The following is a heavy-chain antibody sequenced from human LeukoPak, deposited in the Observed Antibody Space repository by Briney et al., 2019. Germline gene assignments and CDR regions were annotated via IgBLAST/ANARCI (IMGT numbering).Heavy chain of an antibody. V-gene: IGHV1-18*01. CDR1: GYTFSSYG. Sequence: ASVKVSCKASGYTFSSYGISWVRQAPGRGLEWMGWISADKGNTNYAQKVQGRVTMTTDTSTSTAYMELRSLRSDDTAVYYCARDPCSGSSCHDAFDIWGQGTMVTVSS. CDR2: ISADKGNT. D-gene: IGHD2-15*01. CDR3: ARDPCSGSSCHDAFDI. J-gene: IGHJ3*02.